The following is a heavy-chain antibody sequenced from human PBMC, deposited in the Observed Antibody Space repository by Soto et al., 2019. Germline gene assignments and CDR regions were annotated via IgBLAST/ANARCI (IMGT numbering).Heavy chain of an antibody. J-gene: IGHJ4*02. CDR1: GGTFSSYT. V-gene: IGHV1-69*08. Sequence: QVQLVQSGAEVKKPGSSVKVSCKASGGTFSSYTISWVRQAPGQGLEWMGRIIPILGIANYAQKFQGRVTITANKSTSPANMELSSLRSEDTAVYYCAREDRRDGYANLDYWGQGTLVTVSS. CDR3: AREDRRDGYANLDY. CDR2: IIPILGIA. D-gene: IGHD5-12*01.